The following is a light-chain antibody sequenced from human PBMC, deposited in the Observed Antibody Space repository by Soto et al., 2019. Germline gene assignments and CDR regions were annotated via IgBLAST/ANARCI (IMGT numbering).Light chain of an antibody. CDR1: QLFSSN. V-gene: IGKV3-20*01. Sequence: EIVMMQSPATLSVSPGESVTLSCRASQLFSSNLAWYQHKPGQAPRLLIYGVSTRDTGVPDRFSGSGSGTDFTLTISRLEPEDFAVYYCQQYGSSGTFGQGTKVDI. CDR3: QQYGSSGT. J-gene: IGKJ1*01. CDR2: GVS.